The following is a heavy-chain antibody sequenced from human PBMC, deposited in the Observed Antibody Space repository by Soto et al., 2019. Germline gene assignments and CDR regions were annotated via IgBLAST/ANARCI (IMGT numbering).Heavy chain of an antibody. CDR2: IYPGDSDT. J-gene: IGHJ6*03. D-gene: IGHD2-15*01. CDR3: ARAYCSGGSCYSSGYYYYFMDV. V-gene: IGHV5-51*01. Sequence: PGESLKISCKGSGYSFTSYWIGWVRQMPGKGLEWMGIIYPGDSDTRYSPSFQGQVTISADKSISTAYLQWSSLKASDTAMYYCARAYCSGGSCYSSGYYYYFMDVSGKGSSVIVSS. CDR1: GYSFTSYW.